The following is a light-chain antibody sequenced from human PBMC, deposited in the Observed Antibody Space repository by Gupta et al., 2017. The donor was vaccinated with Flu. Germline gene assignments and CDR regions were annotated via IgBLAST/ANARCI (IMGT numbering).Light chain of an antibody. J-gene: IGLJ3*02. CDR2: NDN. CDR1: SSNIGSNV. Sequence: QSVLTQPISESGTPGQRVTISCSGGSSNIGSNVVSWYQQLPGTAPKLLIYNDNQRPSGVPDRFSGSKSGTSASLAISGLQSEDEADYYCAAWDDSLNGLWVFGGGTKLTAL. V-gene: IGLV1-44*01. CDR3: AAWDDSLNGLWV.